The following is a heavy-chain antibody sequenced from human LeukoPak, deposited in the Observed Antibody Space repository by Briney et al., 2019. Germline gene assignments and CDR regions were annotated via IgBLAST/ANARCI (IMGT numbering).Heavy chain of an antibody. CDR2: ISSSSSYI. CDR1: GFTFSSYS. Sequence: TGGSLRLSCAASGFTFSSYSMNWVRQAPGKGLEWVSSISSSSSYIYYADSVKGRFTISRDNAKNSLYLQMNSLRAEDTAVYYCAKEEWGFGEFPLFMDVWGKGTTVTISS. V-gene: IGHV3-21*01. D-gene: IGHD3-10*01. J-gene: IGHJ6*03. CDR3: AKEEWGFGEFPLFMDV.